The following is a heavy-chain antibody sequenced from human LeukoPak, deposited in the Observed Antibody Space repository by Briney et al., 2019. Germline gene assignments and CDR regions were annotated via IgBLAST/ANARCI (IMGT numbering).Heavy chain of an antibody. J-gene: IGHJ3*02. Sequence: GGSLRLSCAASGFTFSTYWMHWVRQAPGKGLVWVSRINNEETAANYADSVQGRFPISRDNANNMLYLQMDSLRAEDTAVYYCARESTVGPIQTDALDIWGQRTMVTVSS. CDR3: ARESTVGPIQTDALDI. D-gene: IGHD1-26*01. CDR2: INNEETAA. CDR1: GFTFSTYW. V-gene: IGHV3-74*01.